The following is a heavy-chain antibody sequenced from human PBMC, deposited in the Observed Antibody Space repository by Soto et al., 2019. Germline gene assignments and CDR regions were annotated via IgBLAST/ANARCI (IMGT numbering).Heavy chain of an antibody. CDR3: ARKGITMVRKDDAFDI. Sequence: ASVKVSCKASGGTFSSYAISWVQQAPGQGLEWMGGIIPIFGTANYAQKFQGRVTITADESTSTAYMELSSLRSEDTAVYYCARKGITMVRKDDAFDIWGQGTMVTVSS. V-gene: IGHV1-69*13. D-gene: IGHD3-10*01. J-gene: IGHJ3*02. CDR2: IIPIFGTA. CDR1: GGTFSSYA.